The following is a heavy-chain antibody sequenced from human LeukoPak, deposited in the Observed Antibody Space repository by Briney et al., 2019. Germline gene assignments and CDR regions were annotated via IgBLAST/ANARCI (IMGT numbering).Heavy chain of an antibody. J-gene: IGHJ4*02. V-gene: IGHV1-2*06. CDR1: GYTFTSYG. CDR3: ASLHYYDSSDY. Sequence: GASVKVSCKASGYTFTSYGISWVRQAPGQGLEWMGRINPNSGGTNYAQKFQGRVTMTRDTSISTAYMELSRLRSDDTAVYYCASLHYYDSSDYWGQGTLVTVSS. D-gene: IGHD3-22*01. CDR2: INPNSGGT.